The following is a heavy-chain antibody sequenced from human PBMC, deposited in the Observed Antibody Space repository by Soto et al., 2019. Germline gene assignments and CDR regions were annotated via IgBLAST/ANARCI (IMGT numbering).Heavy chain of an antibody. V-gene: IGHV1-18*01. D-gene: IGHD3-10*01. J-gene: IGHJ6*02. CDR2: ISAYNGNT. CDR3: ARVHVRLGFGEFGGVGGLDV. Sequence: QVQLVQSGAEVKKPGASVKVSCKASGYTFTSYGISWVRQAPGQGLEWMGWISAYNGNTNYAQKYRGRVTSPTDTSSSPAYLELGSLRSDDTAVYYCARVHVRLGFGEFGGVGGLDVWGQGTTVNVS. CDR1: GYTFTSYG.